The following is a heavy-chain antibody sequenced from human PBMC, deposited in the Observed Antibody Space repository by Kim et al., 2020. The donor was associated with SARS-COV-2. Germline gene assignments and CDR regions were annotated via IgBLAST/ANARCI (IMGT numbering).Heavy chain of an antibody. J-gene: IGHJ4*02. Sequence: GGSLRLSCAASGFTFSSYAMHWVRQAPGKGLEWVAVISYDGSNKYYADSVKGRFTISRDNSKNTLYLQMNSLRAEDTAVYYCAREGGFGELSWTYFDYWGQGTLVTVSS. D-gene: IGHD3-10*01. CDR1: GFTFSSYA. V-gene: IGHV3-30*04. CDR3: AREGGFGELSWTYFDY. CDR2: ISYDGSNK.